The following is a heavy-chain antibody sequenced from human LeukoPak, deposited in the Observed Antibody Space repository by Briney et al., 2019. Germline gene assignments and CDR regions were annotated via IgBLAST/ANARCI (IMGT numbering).Heavy chain of an antibody. V-gene: IGHV4-39*01. CDR3: ARPYYYYDSSGMIPDAFDI. CDR1: GGSISSSSYL. D-gene: IGHD3-22*01. CDR2: IHYSGST. Sequence: NPSETLSLTCTVSGGSISSSSYLWGWIRQPPGKGLEWIGSIHYSGSTNDNPSLKSRVTISVDTSKNQFSLELSSVTAADTAVYYCARPYYYYDSSGMIPDAFDIWGQGTMVTVSS. J-gene: IGHJ3*02.